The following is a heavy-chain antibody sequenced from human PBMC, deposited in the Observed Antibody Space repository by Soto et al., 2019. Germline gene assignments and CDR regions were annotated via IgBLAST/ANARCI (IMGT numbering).Heavy chain of an antibody. CDR1: GFTFSSYG. CDR2: ISYDGSNK. V-gene: IGHV3-30*03. J-gene: IGHJ3*01. CDR3: ARDQLYYNDISGRPLNAFDV. Sequence: GGSMRLSCAASGFTFSSYGMHCVLQDPGKGLEWVAVISYDGSNKYYADSVKGRFTISRDNSKNTLYLQMNSLRAEDTAVYYCARDQLYYNDISGRPLNAFDVWGQGTMVTVS. D-gene: IGHD3-22*01.